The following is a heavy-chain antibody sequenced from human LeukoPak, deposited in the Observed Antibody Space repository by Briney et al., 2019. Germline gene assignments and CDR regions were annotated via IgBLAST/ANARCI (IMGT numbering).Heavy chain of an antibody. CDR1: GFTFSSCN. CDR3: ARRHLDSAGWTIDH. CDR2: ISGSSNTI. V-gene: IGHV3-48*01. Sequence: GGSLRLSCAASGFTFSSCNLNWVRQAPGKGLEWVSYISGSSNTIYYADSVKGRFTISRDNAKNSLYLQMNSLRTEDTAVYYCARRHLDSAGWTIDHWGQGTLVTVSS. J-gene: IGHJ4*02. D-gene: IGHD3-9*01.